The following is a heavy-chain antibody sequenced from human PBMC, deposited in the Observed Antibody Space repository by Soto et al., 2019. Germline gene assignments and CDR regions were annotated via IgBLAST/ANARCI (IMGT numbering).Heavy chain of an antibody. CDR2: IKQDGSEK. J-gene: IGHJ2*01. CDR1: GFTFSSYW. Sequence: EVQLVESGGGLVQPGGSLRLSCAASGFTFSSYWMSWVRQAPGKGLEWVANIKQDGSEKYYVDSVKGRFTISRDNAKNSLYLQMNSLRDEDTAVYYCARGQLLRKVNWYFDLWGRGTLVTVSS. D-gene: IGHD2-15*01. CDR3: ARGQLLRKVNWYFDL. V-gene: IGHV3-7*01.